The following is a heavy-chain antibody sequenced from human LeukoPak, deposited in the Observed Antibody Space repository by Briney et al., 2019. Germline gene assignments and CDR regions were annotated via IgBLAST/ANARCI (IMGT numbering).Heavy chain of an antibody. Sequence: SETLSLTCTVSGGSISTYYWSWIRQPAGKGLEWIGRIYTSGSTSYNPSLKSRVTISVGTSKNQFSLKLSSVTAADTAVYYCARVPNSGWYYFDYWGQGTLVTVSS. CDR1: GGSISTYY. J-gene: IGHJ4*02. CDR3: ARVPNSGWYYFDY. V-gene: IGHV4-4*07. CDR2: IYTSGST. D-gene: IGHD6-19*01.